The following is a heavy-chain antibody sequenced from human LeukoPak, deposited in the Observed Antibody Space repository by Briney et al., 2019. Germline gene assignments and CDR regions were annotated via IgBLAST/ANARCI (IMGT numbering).Heavy chain of an antibody. CDR2: INEDAGTT. Sequence: GGSLRLSCAASGFTFSNYWMHWVRQAPGKGLVWVARINEDAGTTSYADSVRGRFTISRDNAKNTVFLQVNSLRADDTAVYFCARDFVIVSTPGDNFDFWGQGTLVTVSS. CDR3: ARDFVIVSTPGDNFDF. D-gene: IGHD2-21*01. J-gene: IGHJ4*02. V-gene: IGHV3-74*01. CDR1: GFTFSNYW.